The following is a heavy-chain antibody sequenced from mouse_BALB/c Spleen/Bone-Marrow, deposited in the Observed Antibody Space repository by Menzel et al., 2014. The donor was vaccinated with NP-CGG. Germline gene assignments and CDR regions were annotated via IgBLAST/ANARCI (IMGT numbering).Heavy chain of an antibody. D-gene: IGHD2-10*02. J-gene: IGHJ3*01. CDR3: ARDVGYGNYFVY. V-gene: IGHV7-1*02. Sequence: EVQLVESGGGLVQPGDSLRLSCATSGFTFSDFYMDWVRQPPGKRLEWTAASRNKAKYYTTEYSASVKGRFIVSRDTSQSVLCLQMNALRAEDTAIYYCARDVGYGNYFVYWGQGTLVTVSA. CDR1: GFTFSDFY. CDR2: SRNKAKYYTT.